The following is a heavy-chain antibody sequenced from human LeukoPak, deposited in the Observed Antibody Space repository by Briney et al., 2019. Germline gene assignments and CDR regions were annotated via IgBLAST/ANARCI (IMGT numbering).Heavy chain of an antibody. V-gene: IGHV1-3*01. J-gene: IGHJ4*02. CDR3: ARRKMHQYYYDSSGYRY. Sequence: ASVKVSCKASGYTFTSYAMHWVRQAPGQRLEWMGWINAGNGNTKYSQKFQGRVTITRDTSASTAYMELSSLRSEDTAVYYCARRKMHQYYYDSSGYRYWGQGTLVTVSS. D-gene: IGHD3-22*01. CDR1: GYTFTSYA. CDR2: INAGNGNT.